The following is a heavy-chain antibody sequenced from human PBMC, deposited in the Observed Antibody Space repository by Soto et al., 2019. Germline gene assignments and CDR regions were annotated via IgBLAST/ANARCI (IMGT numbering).Heavy chain of an antibody. CDR1: GFTFSSYA. V-gene: IGHV3-23*01. CDR2: ISGSGGST. J-gene: IGHJ5*02. CDR3: ANNRVVAAPRNWFDP. Sequence: GGSLRLSCAASGFTFSSYAMSWVRQAPGKGLEWVSAISGSGGSTYYADSVRGRFTISRDNSKNTLYLQMNSLRAEDTAVYYCANNRVVAAPRNWFDPWGQGTLVTVSS. D-gene: IGHD2-15*01.